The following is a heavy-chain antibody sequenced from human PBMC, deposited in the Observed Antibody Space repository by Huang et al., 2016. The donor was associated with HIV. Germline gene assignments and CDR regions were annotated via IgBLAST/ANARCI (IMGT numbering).Heavy chain of an antibody. CDR1: GFTFSDFG. Sequence: EVQLLESGGGLVQPGGSLRLSCAASGFTFSDFGLGWVRQEPGKGVEGVAGISGRGVSGSGGITYYSGGVRVRCTSSRDNSNNALYLQMHGLRGEDTATYYGGKEERHTLRFAFWGQGTLVTVSS. J-gene: IGHJ4*02. V-gene: IGHV3-23*01. CDR2: ISGRGVSGSGGIT. CDR3: GKEERHTLRFAF.